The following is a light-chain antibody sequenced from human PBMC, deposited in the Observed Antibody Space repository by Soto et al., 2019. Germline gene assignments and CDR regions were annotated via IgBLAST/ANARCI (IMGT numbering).Light chain of an antibody. CDR3: LQDYNYPWT. Sequence: AIQMTQSPSSLSASVGDRVTITCRASQGIRNELGWYRQKPGKAPKLLIYAASSLQSEVPSRFSGSGSGTDFTLTISSLQPEDFATYYCLQDYNYPWTFGQGTKVEIK. J-gene: IGKJ1*01. CDR1: QGIRNE. CDR2: AAS. V-gene: IGKV1-6*01.